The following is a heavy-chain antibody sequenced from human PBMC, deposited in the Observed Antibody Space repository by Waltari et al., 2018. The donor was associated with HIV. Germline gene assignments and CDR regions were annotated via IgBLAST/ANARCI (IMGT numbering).Heavy chain of an antibody. CDR2: ISSSSSTR. Sequence: EVQLLESGGGLVQPGGSLRLSCAASGFTFSSYSMNWVRQAPGKGLEWVSYISSSSSTRYYADAGKGRFTNSRDNAKNSLYMQMNSLRAEDTAVYYCARLANWNLRVIWYFDLWGRGTLVTVSS. V-gene: IGHV3-48*04. D-gene: IGHD1-20*01. J-gene: IGHJ2*01. CDR3: ARLANWNLRVIWYFDL. CDR1: GFTFSSYS.